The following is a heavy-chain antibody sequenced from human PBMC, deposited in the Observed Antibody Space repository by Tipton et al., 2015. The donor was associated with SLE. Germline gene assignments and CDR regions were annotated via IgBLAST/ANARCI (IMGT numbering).Heavy chain of an antibody. D-gene: IGHD4-23*01. V-gene: IGHV4-59*01. Sequence: TLSLTCSVSGVSISGYYCSWIRQPPGKGLEWVGFIYHNGATKYNPSLKNRLSISIDTTKNQFSLKLTSVTAADSAVYYCARPAVYSDSRGGFDIWGQGTMVTVSS. CDR1: GVSISGYY. CDR2: IYHNGAT. CDR3: ARPAVYSDSRGGFDI. J-gene: IGHJ3*02.